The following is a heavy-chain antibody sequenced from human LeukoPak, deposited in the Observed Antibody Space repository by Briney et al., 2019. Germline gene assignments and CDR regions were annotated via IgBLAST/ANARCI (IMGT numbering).Heavy chain of an antibody. V-gene: IGHV4-34*01. Sequence: SETLSLTCAVYGGSFSGYYWSWIRQPPGKGLEWIGEINHSGSTNYNPSLKSRVTISVDTSKNQFSLKLSSVTAADTAVYYCARGGHIVVVTARRNWFDPWGQGTLVTVSS. CDR1: GGSFSGYY. J-gene: IGHJ5*02. CDR3: ARGGHIVVVTARRNWFDP. D-gene: IGHD2-21*02. CDR2: INHSGST.